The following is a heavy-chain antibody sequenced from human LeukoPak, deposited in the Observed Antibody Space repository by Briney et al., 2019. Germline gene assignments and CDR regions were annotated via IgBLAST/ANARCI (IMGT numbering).Heavy chain of an antibody. Sequence: SETLSLTCSVSGGSINSYYWSWIRQSAGKGLEWIGRIYSSGSTNYNPSLESRVTMSVDTSKNQFYLKLRSVTAADTAVYYCARDYHRDNWFDPWGQGTLVTVSS. CDR1: GGSINSYY. CDR3: ARDYHRDNWFDP. J-gene: IGHJ5*02. V-gene: IGHV4-4*07. CDR2: IYSSGST.